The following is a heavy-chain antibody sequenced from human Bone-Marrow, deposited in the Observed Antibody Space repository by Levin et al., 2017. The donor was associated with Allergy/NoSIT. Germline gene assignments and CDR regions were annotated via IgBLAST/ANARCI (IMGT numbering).Heavy chain of an antibody. CDR2: ISGNSHYV. J-gene: IGHJ6*02. V-gene: IGHV3-21*06. D-gene: IGHD6-19*01. Sequence: GGSLRLSCRGSGFDFNTHDMNWVRQAPGQGLEWVSSISGNSHYVYYADSVKGRFSISRDNAKNSMFLHMNSLRVEDTAVYYCARSQGRSGWSYYYYGMDVWGRWTTLTVSS. CDR3: ARSQGRSGWSYYYYGMDV. CDR1: GFDFNTHD.